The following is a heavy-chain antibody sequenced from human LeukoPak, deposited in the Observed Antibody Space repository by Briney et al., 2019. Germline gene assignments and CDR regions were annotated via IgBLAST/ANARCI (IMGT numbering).Heavy chain of an antibody. J-gene: IGHJ4*02. CDR2: ISGNGGST. CDR1: GFTFSSYA. CDR3: AKIGRDGYNPFDY. D-gene: IGHD5-24*01. Sequence: PGGSLRLSCATSGFTFSSYAMSWVRQAPGKGLEWVSFISGNGGSTYYADSVKGRFTISRDNSKNTVYMQMNSLRVEDTAIYYCAKIGRDGYNPFDYWGQGTLVTVSS. V-gene: IGHV3-23*01.